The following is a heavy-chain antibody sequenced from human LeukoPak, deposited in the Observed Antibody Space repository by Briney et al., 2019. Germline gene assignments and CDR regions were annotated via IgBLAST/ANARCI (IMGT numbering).Heavy chain of an antibody. CDR1: GYTLTELS. CDR2: FDPEDGET. V-gene: IGHV1-24*01. D-gene: IGHD3-22*01. Sequence: GASVKVSCKVSGYTLTELSMHWVRQAPGKGLAWMGGFDPEDGETIYAQKFQGRVTMTEDTSTDTAYMELSSLRSEDTAVYYCATMTARITMIVVVPYFDYWGQGTLVTVSS. CDR3: ATMTARITMIVVVPYFDY. J-gene: IGHJ4*02.